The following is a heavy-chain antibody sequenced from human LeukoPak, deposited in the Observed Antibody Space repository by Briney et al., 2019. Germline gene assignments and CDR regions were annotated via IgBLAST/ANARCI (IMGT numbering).Heavy chain of an antibody. D-gene: IGHD2-2*01. J-gene: IGHJ4*02. V-gene: IGHV1-46*01. CDR1: GYTFTSYH. CDR3: VREDAHTYYFDF. Sequence: GASVQVSCKTSGYTFTSYHMHWVRQAPGQGLGWWAIIKSTGDTTVYAQKFQGRVTVTRDTSTSTVYMDLSSLSSEDTAVYYCVREDAHTYYFDFWGPGTLVTVSS. CDR2: IKSTGDTT.